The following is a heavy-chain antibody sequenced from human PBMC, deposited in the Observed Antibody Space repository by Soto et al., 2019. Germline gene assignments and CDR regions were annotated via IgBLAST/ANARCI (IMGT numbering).Heavy chain of an antibody. V-gene: IGHV4-39*01. Sequence: SETLSLTCAVYGGSGGSFSGYYWGWIRQPPGKGLEWIGSIYYSGSTYYNPSLKSRVTISVDTSKNQFSLKLSSVTAADTAVYYCASRPTGFWSGYYKNWFDPWGQGTLVTVSS. CDR1: GGSGGSFSGYY. D-gene: IGHD3-3*01. J-gene: IGHJ5*02. CDR2: IYYSGST. CDR3: ASRPTGFWSGYYKNWFDP.